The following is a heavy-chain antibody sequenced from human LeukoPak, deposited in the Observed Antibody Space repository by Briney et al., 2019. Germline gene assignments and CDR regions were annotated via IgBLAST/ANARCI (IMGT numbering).Heavy chain of an antibody. J-gene: IGHJ4*02. CDR3: AKDGEEDYYDSSGYGDY. D-gene: IGHD3-22*01. Sequence: GGSLRLSCAASGFTFSSYAMSWVRQAPGKGLEWVSAISGSGGSTYYADSVKGRFTISRDNSKNTLNLQMNSLRAEDTAVYYCAKDGEEDYYDSSGYGDYWGQGTLVTVSS. CDR1: GFTFSSYA. V-gene: IGHV3-23*01. CDR2: ISGSGGST.